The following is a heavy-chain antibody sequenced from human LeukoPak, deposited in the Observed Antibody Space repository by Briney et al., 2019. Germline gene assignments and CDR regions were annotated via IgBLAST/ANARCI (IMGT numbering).Heavy chain of an antibody. CDR3: ARDRRELDYHYYMDV. CDR2: ISRSSSYM. V-gene: IGHV3-21*01. J-gene: IGHJ6*03. CDR1: GFTFSSYS. Sequence: GGSLRLSCAASGFTFSSYSMIWVRQAPGKGLELVSSISRSSSYMYYADSVKGRFTTSRDNAKKSLYLQMNSLRVEDTAVYYCARDRRELDYHYYMDVWGKGTTVTVS. D-gene: IGHD4-23*01.